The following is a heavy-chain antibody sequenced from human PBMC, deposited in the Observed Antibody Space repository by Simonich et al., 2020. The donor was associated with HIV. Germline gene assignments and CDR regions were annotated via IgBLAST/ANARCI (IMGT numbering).Heavy chain of an antibody. CDR1: GGSISSSSYY. Sequence: QLQLQESGPGLVKPSETLSLTCTVSGGSISSSSYYWGWIRQPPGKGLEWIGSIYYSGGTYYNPSLKSRVTISVDTSKNQFSLKLSSVTAADTAVYYCASITGTTFRVSYWGQGTLVTVSS. CDR2: IYYSGGT. J-gene: IGHJ4*02. CDR3: ASITGTTFRVSY. D-gene: IGHD1-7*01. V-gene: IGHV4-39*01.